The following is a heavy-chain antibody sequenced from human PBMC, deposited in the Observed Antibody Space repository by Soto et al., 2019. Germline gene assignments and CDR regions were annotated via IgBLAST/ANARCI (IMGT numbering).Heavy chain of an antibody. Sequence: QVQLVQSGAEEKKPGASVKVSCKASGYTFTSYAMHWVRQAPGQRLEWMGWINAGNGNTKYSQKFQGRVTITRDTSASTAYMALSSLRSEDTAVYYCSRCRTLPTPLDYWGQGPLVTVSS. J-gene: IGHJ4*02. D-gene: IGHD1-1*01. CDR1: GYTFTSYA. V-gene: IGHV1-3*05. CDR2: INAGNGNT. CDR3: SRCRTLPTPLDY.